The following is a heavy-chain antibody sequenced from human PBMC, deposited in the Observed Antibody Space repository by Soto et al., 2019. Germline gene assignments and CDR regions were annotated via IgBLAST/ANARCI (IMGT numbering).Heavy chain of an antibody. CDR1: GFTFSSYA. Sequence: GGSLRLSCAASGFTFSSYAMHWVRQAPGKGLEYVSAISSYGGSTYYANSVKGGFTISRDNSKNTLYLQMGSLRAEDMAVYYCARLYSYGAWWFDPWGQGTLVTVSS. D-gene: IGHD5-18*01. J-gene: IGHJ5*02. CDR3: ARLYSYGAWWFDP. V-gene: IGHV3-64*01. CDR2: ISSYGGST.